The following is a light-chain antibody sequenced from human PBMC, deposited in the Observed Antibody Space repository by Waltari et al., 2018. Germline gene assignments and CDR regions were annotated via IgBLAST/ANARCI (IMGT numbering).Light chain of an antibody. CDR1: QTLLHSDGQTY. CDR2: AVS. Sequence: DVVMTQTPLSLSVTPGQPASISCKSSQTLLHSDGQTYLYWFLQKPGQSPQLLIYAVSSRVSGVSTKFSGSGSGTDFTLKISRVESEDVGIYYCMQCLHLPRTFGQGTKVEMK. CDR3: MQCLHLPRT. V-gene: IGKV2-29*02. J-gene: IGKJ1*01.